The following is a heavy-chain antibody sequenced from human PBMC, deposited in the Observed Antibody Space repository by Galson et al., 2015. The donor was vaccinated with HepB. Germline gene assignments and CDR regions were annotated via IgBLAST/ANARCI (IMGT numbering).Heavy chain of an antibody. D-gene: IGHD3-22*01. CDR1: GYTFTSYA. J-gene: IGHJ4*02. CDR3: AGNYDSSGYFEMTLDY. Sequence: SVKVSCKASGYTFTSYAMHWVRQAPGQRLEWMGWINAGNGNTKYSQKFQGRVTITRDTSASTAYMELSSLRSEDTAVYYCAGNYDSSGYFEMTLDYWGQGTLVTVSS. V-gene: IGHV1-3*01. CDR2: INAGNGNT.